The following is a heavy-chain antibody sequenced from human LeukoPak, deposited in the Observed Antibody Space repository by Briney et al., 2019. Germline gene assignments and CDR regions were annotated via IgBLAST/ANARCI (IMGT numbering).Heavy chain of an antibody. D-gene: IGHD3-10*01. Sequence: SETLSLTCTVSGGSISSSSYYWGWLRQPPGKGLEWIGSIYYSGSTYYNPSLKSRVTISVDTSKNQFSLKLSSVTAADTAVYYCARTYYGSGYDYWGQGTLVTVSS. CDR3: ARTYYGSGYDY. CDR1: GGSISSSSYY. V-gene: IGHV4-39*01. J-gene: IGHJ4*02. CDR2: IYYSGST.